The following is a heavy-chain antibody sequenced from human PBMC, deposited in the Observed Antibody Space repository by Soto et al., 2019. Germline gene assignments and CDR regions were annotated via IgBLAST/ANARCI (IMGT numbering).Heavy chain of an antibody. D-gene: IGHD1-26*01. V-gene: IGHV3-33*01. J-gene: IGHJ4*02. Sequence: WWSLRLSCSASVVIFSNFGMHWFRQAPGKGLEWVGIIWHDGSNKYYADSVEGRFTISRDNSKNTVYLQMNSLRGEDTGIYYCAGFYVAAGAAPLEYWGQGTLVTVSS. CDR1: VVIFSNFG. CDR3: AGFYVAAGAAPLEY. CDR2: IWHDGSNK.